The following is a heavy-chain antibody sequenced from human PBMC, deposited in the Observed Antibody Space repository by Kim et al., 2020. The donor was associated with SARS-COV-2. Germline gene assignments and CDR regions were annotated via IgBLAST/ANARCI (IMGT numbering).Heavy chain of an antibody. V-gene: IGHV4-31*02. Sequence: HYTPSLRSRVSISLQPSENQFSLELTSVTAADTAVYYCARGQSLDYWGQGILVTVSS. J-gene: IGHJ4*02. CDR3: ARGQSLDY.